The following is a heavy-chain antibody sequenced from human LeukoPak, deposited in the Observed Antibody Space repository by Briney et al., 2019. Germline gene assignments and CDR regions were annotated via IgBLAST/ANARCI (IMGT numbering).Heavy chain of an antibody. V-gene: IGHV5-51*01. J-gene: IGHJ5*02. Sequence: GESLKISCKGSEYNFTSYWIAWVRQMPGKGLEWMGIIYPGDSDTRYSPSFQGQVTISADKSISTAYLQWNSLKASDTAMYYCARYMVMAGGNWFDPWGQGTLVTVSS. CDR2: IYPGDSDT. CDR3: ARYMVMAGGNWFDP. D-gene: IGHD2-21*01. CDR1: EYNFTSYW.